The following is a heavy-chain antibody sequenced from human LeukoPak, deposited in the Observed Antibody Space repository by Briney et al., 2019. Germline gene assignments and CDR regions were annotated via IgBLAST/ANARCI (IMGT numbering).Heavy chain of an antibody. CDR3: ARDDSSGWYGGLDY. CDR1: GGSSSNYY. CDR2: IYTSGTA. J-gene: IGHJ4*02. Sequence: PSETLSLTCTVSGGSSSNYYWSWIRQPAGKGLEWIGRIYTSGTADYNPSLKSRVTISVDTSKNQFSLKLSSVTAADTAVYYCARDDSSGWYGGLDYWGQGTLVTVSS. V-gene: IGHV4-4*07. D-gene: IGHD6-19*01.